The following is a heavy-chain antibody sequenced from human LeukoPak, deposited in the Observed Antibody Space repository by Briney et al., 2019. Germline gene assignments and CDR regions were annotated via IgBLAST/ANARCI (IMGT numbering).Heavy chain of an antibody. J-gene: IGHJ5*02. CDR3: ARRVSSSGWFDP. CDR1: GYSFSTYW. Sequence: GESLKISCKGSGYSFSTYWIGWVRQLPGKGLEWMGIIYPGDSDTRYSPSFQGHVTISADKSISTAYLQWSSLKASDTAMYYCARRVSSSGWFDPWGQGTLVTVSS. D-gene: IGHD6-6*01. V-gene: IGHV5-51*01. CDR2: IYPGDSDT.